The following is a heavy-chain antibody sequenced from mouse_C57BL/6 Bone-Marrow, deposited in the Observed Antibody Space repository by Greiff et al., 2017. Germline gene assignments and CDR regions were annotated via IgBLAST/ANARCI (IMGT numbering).Heavy chain of an antibody. CDR1: GYTFTSYG. V-gene: IGHV1-81*01. J-gene: IGHJ1*03. CDR2: IYPRSGNT. CDR3: ARGGGLGWYFDV. Sequence: VQLQQSGAELARPGASVKLSCKASGYTFTSYGISWVKQRTGQGLEWIGEIYPRSGNTYYNEKFKGKATLTADKSSSTAYMELRSLTSEDSAVYFCARGGGLGWYFDVWGTGTTVTVSS.